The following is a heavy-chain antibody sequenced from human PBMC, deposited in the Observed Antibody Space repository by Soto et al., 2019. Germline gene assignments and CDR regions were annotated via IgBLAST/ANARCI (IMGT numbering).Heavy chain of an antibody. CDR3: ARGGYAAAFDS. J-gene: IGHJ4*02. V-gene: IGHV3-74*01. CDR2: INTDGTTT. CDR1: GFTLNNYW. Sequence: EVQLVESGGGSVQPGGSLRLSCAASGFTLNNYWMYWVRQAPGKGPVWVSRINTDGTTTNYADSVKGRFTISRDTAKNTLNLQMNSLRADDTAVYYCARGGYAAAFDSWGQGTLVTVSS. D-gene: IGHD5-12*01.